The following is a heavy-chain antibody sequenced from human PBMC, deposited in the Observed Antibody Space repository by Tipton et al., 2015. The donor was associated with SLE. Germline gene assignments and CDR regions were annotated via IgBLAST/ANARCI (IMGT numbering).Heavy chain of an antibody. Sequence: SLRLSCTASGFTFGAYAMSWARQAPGKGLARVSAIGGSGSSTYSEDSVRGRFTISRDNSKNTLYLHMNSLRAEDTAVYHCATVGNVEVVTSTAPLPIWGPGTRGIVS. D-gene: IGHD5-24*01. CDR2: IGGSGSST. J-gene: IGHJ4*01. CDR3: ATVGNVEVVTSTAPLPI. CDR1: GFTFGAYA. V-gene: IGHV3-23*01.